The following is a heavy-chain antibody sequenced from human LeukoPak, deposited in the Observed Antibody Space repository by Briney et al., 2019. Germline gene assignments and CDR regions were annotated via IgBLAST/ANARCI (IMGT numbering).Heavy chain of an antibody. CDR3: ARGGGHILTGNNDALDI. J-gene: IGHJ3*02. CDR2: IKQDGSEK. V-gene: IGHV3-7*01. Sequence: GGSLRLSCAASGFSFSSYWMNWVRQGPGKGLEWVASIKQDGSEKYSVDSVKGRFTISRDNAKNSLYLQMNSLRVEDTAVYYCARGGGHILTGNNDALDIWGQGTMVTVSS. CDR1: GFSFSSYW. D-gene: IGHD3-9*01.